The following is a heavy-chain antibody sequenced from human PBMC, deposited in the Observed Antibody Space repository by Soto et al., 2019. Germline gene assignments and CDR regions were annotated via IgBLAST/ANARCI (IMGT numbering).Heavy chain of an antibody. D-gene: IGHD6-19*01. CDR3: AVCTVDTIVTSGWCHYLDP. Sequence: EVQLLDSGGGLVQPGGSLRLSCAASGFTFSSSAMSWVRQAPGKGLEWVSAVSGSGGTTYYANTERGRFTISRDNTKNTLYLQMNSLRAENTAIYFCAVCTVDTIVTSGWCHYLDPWGQGTLVTVSS. CDR1: GFTFSSSA. CDR2: VSGSGGTT. J-gene: IGHJ5*02. V-gene: IGHV3-23*01.